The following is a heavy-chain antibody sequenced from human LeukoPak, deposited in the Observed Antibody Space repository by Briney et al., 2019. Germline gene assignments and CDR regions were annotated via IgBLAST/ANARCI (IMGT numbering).Heavy chain of an antibody. CDR2: ISNSGSII. CDR3: ARGRTWRRSFDY. Sequence: GGSLRLSCAASGFIFSDYYMSWIRQAPGKGLEWVSYISNSGSIIYYADSVKGRFTISRDNAKTSLYLQMNSLRAEDTAVYYCARGRTWRRSFDYWGQGTLVTVSS. D-gene: IGHD1-14*01. CDR1: GFIFSDYY. J-gene: IGHJ4*02. V-gene: IGHV3-11*04.